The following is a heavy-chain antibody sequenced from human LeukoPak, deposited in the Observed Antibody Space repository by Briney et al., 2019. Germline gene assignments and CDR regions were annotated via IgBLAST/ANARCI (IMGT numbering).Heavy chain of an antibody. V-gene: IGHV1-2*02. J-gene: IGHJ4*02. CDR1: GYTFTDYY. CDR2: INPNNGGT. Sequence: GASVKVSCTASGYTFTDYYIHWVRQAPGQGLEWMGMINPNNGGTKYAQRFQGRVTMTGDTSINTASMELTSLTSGDTAIYYCTRLSIAWSNLYFDYWGQGTLVTVSS. D-gene: IGHD2-8*02. CDR3: TRLSIAWSNLYFDY.